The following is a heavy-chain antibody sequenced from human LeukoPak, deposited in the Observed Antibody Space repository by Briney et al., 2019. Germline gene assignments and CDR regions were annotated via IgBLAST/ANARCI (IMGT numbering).Heavy chain of an antibody. J-gene: IGHJ4*01. Sequence: PGGSLRLSCAASGLTFSDYYMSWIRQAPGKGLEWVSDISSSSSYTNYADSVKGRFTISRDNTENSLYLQMSSLRAEDTAVYYCARDILGTSGHFDYWGHGILVTVSS. CDR2: ISSSSSYT. CDR3: ARDILGTSGHFDY. D-gene: IGHD1-26*01. CDR1: GLTFSDYY. V-gene: IGHV3-11*06.